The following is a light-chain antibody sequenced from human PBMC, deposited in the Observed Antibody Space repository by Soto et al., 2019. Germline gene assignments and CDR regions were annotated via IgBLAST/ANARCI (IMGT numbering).Light chain of an antibody. CDR1: RTISRN. Sequence: EMVMTQSPVTLSGPPGERVTLSCRASRTISRNLAWYQQKPGQAPRLLIYGASTRATGIPDRFSGSGSGTEFTLTINSLQSEDFAMYYCQQYGSSRWTFGQGTKVDIK. V-gene: IGKV3-15*01. CDR3: QQYGSSRWT. J-gene: IGKJ1*01. CDR2: GAS.